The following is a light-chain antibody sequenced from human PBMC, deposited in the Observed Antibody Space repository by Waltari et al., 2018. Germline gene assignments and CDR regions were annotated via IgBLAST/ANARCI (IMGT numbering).Light chain of an antibody. V-gene: IGLV1-51*01. CDR3: GTWDSSLNSGV. Sequence: QSVLTQPPSVSAAPRERVTISCPGCTSHFRKHSVSWYQHLPGAAPRLLIYDNNQRAFRIPDRFSAFKSGTSATLGIAGLQTGDEADYYCGTWDSSLNSGVFGGGTKLTVL. CDR2: DNN. J-gene: IGLJ3*02. CDR1: TSHFRKHS.